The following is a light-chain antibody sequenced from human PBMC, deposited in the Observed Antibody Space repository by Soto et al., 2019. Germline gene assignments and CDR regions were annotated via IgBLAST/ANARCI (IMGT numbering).Light chain of an antibody. CDR2: GAS. J-gene: IGKJ2*01. V-gene: IGKV3-15*01. CDR1: QSVSSN. Sequence: EIVMTQSPATLSLSPGERATLSCRASQSVSSNLAWYQQKPGQAPRLLIYGASTRATGIPARFSGSGSGTEFALTISSLQSEGFAVYYCQQYNNWPPVYTFGQGTKLEIK. CDR3: QQYNNWPPVYT.